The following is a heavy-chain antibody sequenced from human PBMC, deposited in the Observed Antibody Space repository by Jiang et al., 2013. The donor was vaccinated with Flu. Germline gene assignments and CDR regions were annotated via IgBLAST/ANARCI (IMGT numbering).Heavy chain of an antibody. Sequence: VQLVESGAEVKKPGESLKISCQASGYSFSNYWIAWVRQMPGKGLEWVGIIYPGDSDTRYSPSFQGQVTISADKSISTAYLQWNSLRASDTAMYYCARPDTSSFYRPLEYWGQGTRVIVSS. CDR1: GYSFSNYW. V-gene: IGHV5-51*01. CDR2: IYPGDSDT. D-gene: IGHD2-2*01. J-gene: IGHJ4*02. CDR3: ARPDTSSFYRPLEY.